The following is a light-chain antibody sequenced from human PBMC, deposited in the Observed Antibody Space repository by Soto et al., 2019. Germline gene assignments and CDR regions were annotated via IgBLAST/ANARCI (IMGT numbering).Light chain of an antibody. CDR1: SSDVGGYNY. CDR2: DVS. Sequence: QSVLTQPASVSGSPGQSSTISCTGTSSDVGGYNYVSWYQQHPGKAPKLMIYDVSNRPSGVSNRFSGSKSGNTTSLTISGFQAEDEADYYCSSYTSSSTYVFGTGTKVTVL. J-gene: IGLJ1*01. V-gene: IGLV2-14*01. CDR3: SSYTSSSTYV.